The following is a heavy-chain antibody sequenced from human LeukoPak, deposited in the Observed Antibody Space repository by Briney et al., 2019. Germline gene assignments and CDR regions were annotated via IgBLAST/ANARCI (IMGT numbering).Heavy chain of an antibody. V-gene: IGHV1-18*04. CDR2: ISTYNGNT. CDR3: ARSTSSTRWFDP. J-gene: IGHJ5*02. CDR1: GYSFTSYW. D-gene: IGHD2-2*01. Sequence: GESLKISCKGSGYSFTSYWIGWVRQAPGQGLEWMGWISTYNGNTNYAQKLQGRVTMTTDTSTTTAYMDLTSLRSDDTAVYYCARSTSSTRWFDPRGQGTLVTVSS.